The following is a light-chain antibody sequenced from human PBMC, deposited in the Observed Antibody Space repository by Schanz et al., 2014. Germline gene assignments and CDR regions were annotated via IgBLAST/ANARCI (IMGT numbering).Light chain of an antibody. CDR2: WAS. CDR3: QQYYSTPQT. CDR1: ESVLYSSNNKNY. V-gene: IGKV4-1*01. Sequence: DIVMTHSPDSLAVSLGERATIHCKSSESVLYSSNNKNYLAWYRQKPGQPPELLVYWASTRESGVPDRFSGGGSGTDFTLTISSLQAEDVAVYYCQQYYSTPQTFGGGTKVEIK. J-gene: IGKJ4*01.